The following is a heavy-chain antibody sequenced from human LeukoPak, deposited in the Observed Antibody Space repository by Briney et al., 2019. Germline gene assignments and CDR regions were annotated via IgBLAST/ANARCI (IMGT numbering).Heavy chain of an antibody. V-gene: IGHV3-30*02. CDR1: GFTFSSYG. CDR3: AKLTSYSSSWYRWFHH. D-gene: IGHD6-13*01. J-gene: IGHJ5*02. CDR2: IRYDGSNK. Sequence: GGSLRLSCAASGFTFSSYGMHWVRQAPGKGLEWVAFIRYDGSNKYYADSVKGRFTISRDNYKTTLYLQMNSLRAEDTAVYYCAKLTSYSSSWYRWFHHWGQGTLVTVSS.